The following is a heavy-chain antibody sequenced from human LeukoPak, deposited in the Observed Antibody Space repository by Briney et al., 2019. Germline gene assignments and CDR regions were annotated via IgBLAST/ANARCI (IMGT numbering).Heavy chain of an antibody. CDR1: GFTFSTYA. V-gene: IGHV3-30*04. CDR2: ISYDGSNK. D-gene: IGHD1-26*01. Sequence: GRSLRLSYAASGFTFSTYAMDWVRQAPGKGLEWVAVISYDGSNKYYADSVKGRFTISRDNSKNTLYLQMNSLRAEDTAVYYGARATGSHYYYGMDVGGQGTTVTVSS. CDR3: ARATGSHYYYGMDV. J-gene: IGHJ6*02.